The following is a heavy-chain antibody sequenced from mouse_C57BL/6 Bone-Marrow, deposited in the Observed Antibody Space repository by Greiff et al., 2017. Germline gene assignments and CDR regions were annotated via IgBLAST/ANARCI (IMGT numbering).Heavy chain of an antibody. J-gene: IGHJ3*01. V-gene: IGHV1-39*01. Sequence: EVQGVESGPELVKPGASVKISCKASGYSFTDYNMTWVKQSNGKSLEWIGVINPNYGTTSYNQKFKGKATLTVDQSSSNAYLQLNSLTSEDSAVYYGAREVYYDYGPWFAYWGQGTLVTVSA. CDR3: AREVYYDYGPWFAY. D-gene: IGHD2-4*01. CDR1: GYSFTDYN. CDR2: INPNYGTT.